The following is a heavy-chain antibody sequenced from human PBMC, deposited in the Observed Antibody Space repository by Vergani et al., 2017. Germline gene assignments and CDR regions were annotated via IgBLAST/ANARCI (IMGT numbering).Heavy chain of an antibody. CDR2: IYYSGST. CDR3: ARLGGDCSGGSCYPGAFDY. D-gene: IGHD2-15*01. V-gene: IGHV4-39*01. J-gene: IGHJ4*02. Sequence: QLQLQESGPGLVKPSETLSLTCTVSGGSISSSSYYWGWIRQPPGKGLEWIGSIYYSGSTYYNPSLKSRVTISVDTSKNQFSLKLSAVTAADTAVYYCARLGGDCSGGSCYPGAFDYWGQGTLVTVSS. CDR1: GGSISSSSYY.